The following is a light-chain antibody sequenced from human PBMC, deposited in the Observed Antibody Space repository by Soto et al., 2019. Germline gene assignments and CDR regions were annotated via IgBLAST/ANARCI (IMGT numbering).Light chain of an antibody. CDR3: CSYAGSYTYV. CDR2: DVS. J-gene: IGLJ1*01. V-gene: IGLV2-11*01. Sequence: QSVLTRPRSVSGSPGQSVTISCTGTSSDVGGYNYVSWYQQHPGKAPKLMIYDVSKRPSGVPDRFSGSKSGNTASLTISGLQDEDEADYYCCSYAGSYTYVFGTGTKATV. CDR1: SSDVGGYNY.